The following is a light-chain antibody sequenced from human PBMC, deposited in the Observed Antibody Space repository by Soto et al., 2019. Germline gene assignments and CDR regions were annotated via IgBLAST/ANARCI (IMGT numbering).Light chain of an antibody. CDR1: SSDVGGYNY. V-gene: IGLV2-14*01. CDR2: DVS. CDR3: RSYTSSSTLV. Sequence: QSDLTQPASVSGSPGQSITISCTGTSSDVGGYNYVSWYQQHPGKAPKLMIYDVSNRPSGVSNRFSGSNSGNTASLTISGLQAEDEADYYCRSYTSSSTLVFGTGTKLTVL. J-gene: IGLJ1*01.